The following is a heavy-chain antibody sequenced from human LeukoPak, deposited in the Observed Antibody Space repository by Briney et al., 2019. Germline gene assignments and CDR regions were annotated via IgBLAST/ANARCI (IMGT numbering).Heavy chain of an antibody. CDR1: GGSISSGGYY. J-gene: IGHJ3*02. Sequence: SETLSLTCTVSGGSISSGGYYWSWIRQPPGKGLEWIGYIYHSGSTYYNPSLKSRVTISVDRSKNQFSLKLNSVTAADTAVYYCARHLTGQRAFDIWGQGTMVTVSS. V-gene: IGHV4-30-2*01. CDR3: ARHLTGQRAFDI. CDR2: IYHSGST.